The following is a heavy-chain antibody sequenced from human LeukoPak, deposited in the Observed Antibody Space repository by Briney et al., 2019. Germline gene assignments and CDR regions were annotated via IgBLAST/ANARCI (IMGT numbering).Heavy chain of an antibody. J-gene: IGHJ4*02. CDR3: AKHYGFYSGSSYFDY. V-gene: IGHV3-23*01. D-gene: IGHD1-26*01. Sequence: GRSLRLSCAASGFIFSSYGMHWVRQAPGKGLEWVSGISGSGAGTYYADSVKGRFTISRDNSRNTLFLQMNSLRDEDTAVYYCAKHYGFYSGSSYFDYWGQGTLVTVSS. CDR1: GFIFSSYG. CDR2: ISGSGAGT.